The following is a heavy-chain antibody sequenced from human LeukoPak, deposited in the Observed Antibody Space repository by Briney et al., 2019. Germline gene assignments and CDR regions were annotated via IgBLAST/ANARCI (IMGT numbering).Heavy chain of an antibody. J-gene: IGHJ4*02. V-gene: IGHV3-9*01. Sequence: GRSLRLSCAASGLTFDDYAMHWVRQAPGKSPEGVSGISWNSGSIGYADSVKGRFTISRDNAKNSLYLQMNSLRAEDTALYYCASPYRGYSYGVAYWGQGTLVTVSS. CDR2: ISWNSGSI. CDR1: GLTFDDYA. D-gene: IGHD5-18*01. CDR3: ASPYRGYSYGVAY.